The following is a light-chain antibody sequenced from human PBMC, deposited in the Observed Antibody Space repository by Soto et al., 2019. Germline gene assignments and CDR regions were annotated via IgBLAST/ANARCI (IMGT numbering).Light chain of an antibody. CDR1: SRDVGGYNY. Sequence: QSVLTQPPSASGSPGQSVTISCTGTSRDVGGYNYVSWYQQHPGKAPKLMIYEVSKRPSGVPDRFSGSKSGNTASLTVSGLQAEDEADYYCSSYAGSNKYVVFGGGTKLTVL. J-gene: IGLJ2*01. CDR2: EVS. CDR3: SSYAGSNKYVV. V-gene: IGLV2-8*01.